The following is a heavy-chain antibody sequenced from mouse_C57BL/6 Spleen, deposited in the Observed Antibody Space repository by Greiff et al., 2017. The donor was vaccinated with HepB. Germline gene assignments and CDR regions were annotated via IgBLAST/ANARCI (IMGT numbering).Heavy chain of an antibody. V-gene: IGHV1-52*01. CDR2: IDPSDSET. CDR1: GYTFTSYW. D-gene: IGHD2-4*01. J-gene: IGHJ2*01. Sequence: VQLQQPGTELVRPGSSVKLSCKASGYTFTSYWMHWVKQRPIQGLEWIGNIDPSDSETHYNQKFKDKATLTVYKSSSTAYIQLSSLTSDDSAVYYCSYYDYDAADYWGQGTTLTVSS. CDR3: SYYDYDAADY.